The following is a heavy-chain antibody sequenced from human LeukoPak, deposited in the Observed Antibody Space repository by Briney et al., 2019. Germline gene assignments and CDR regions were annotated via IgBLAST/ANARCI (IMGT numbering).Heavy chain of an antibody. D-gene: IGHD1-26*01. CDR3: AKGLVGATIEGFGDY. Sequence: GGSLRLSCAASGFTFSSYGMSWVRQAPGKGLEWVSAISGSGGSTYYADSVKGRFTISRDNSKNTLYLQMNSLRAEDTALYYCAKGLVGATIEGFGDYWGQGTLVTVSS. J-gene: IGHJ4*02. V-gene: IGHV3-23*01. CDR1: GFTFSSYG. CDR2: ISGSGGST.